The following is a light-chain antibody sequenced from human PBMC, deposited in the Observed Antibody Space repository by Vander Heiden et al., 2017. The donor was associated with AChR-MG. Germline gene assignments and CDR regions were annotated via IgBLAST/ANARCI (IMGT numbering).Light chain of an antibody. CDR1: SGQTSSA. V-gene: IGLV4-69*01. J-gene: IGLJ3*02. Sequence: QLVLTQSPSASAPLGASGKLTRTLSSGQTSSAIGWHQQRPEKGPRYLMKLNSDGSHTKGDGIPDRFSGSSSGAEHYLTISSLRSEDEGDYFCQTWASGLGGVFGGGTKLTVL. CDR2: LNSDGSH. CDR3: QTWASGLGGV.